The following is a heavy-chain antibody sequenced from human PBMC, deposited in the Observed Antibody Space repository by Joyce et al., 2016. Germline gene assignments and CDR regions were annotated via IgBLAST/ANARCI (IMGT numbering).Heavy chain of an antibody. J-gene: IGHJ4*02. D-gene: IGHD7-27*01. Sequence: QLVESGGGVVQPGETLRVSCTGSGFDFGTYAIHWVRQAPGKGLEWVALISYDGNIRHYSDSVKGRFSISRDNSKNTLNLQMSSLRPDDTAVYYCARGLTGDTGYLDYWGQGTLVTVSS. CDR1: GFDFGTYA. CDR2: ISYDGNIR. CDR3: ARGLTGDTGYLDY. V-gene: IGHV3-30*15.